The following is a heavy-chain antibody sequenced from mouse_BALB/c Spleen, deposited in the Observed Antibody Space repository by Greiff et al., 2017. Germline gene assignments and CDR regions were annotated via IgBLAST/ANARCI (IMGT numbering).Heavy chain of an antibody. V-gene: IGHV14-3*02. CDR2: IDPANGNT. J-gene: IGHJ3*01. Sequence: EVQLVESGAELVKPGASVKLSCTASGFNIKDTYMHWVKQRPEQGLEWIGRIDPANGNTKYDPKFQGKATITADTSSNTAYLQLSSLTSEDTAVYYCARFYDGYAWFAYWGQGTLVTVSA. D-gene: IGHD2-3*01. CDR1: GFNIKDTY. CDR3: ARFYDGYAWFAY.